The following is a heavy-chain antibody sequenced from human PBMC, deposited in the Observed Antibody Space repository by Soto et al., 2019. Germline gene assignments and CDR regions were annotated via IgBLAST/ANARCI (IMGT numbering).Heavy chain of an antibody. V-gene: IGHV3-72*01. CDR3: TVWGSGNDFGAA. Sequence: EVQLVESGGGLVQPGGSLRLSCAASGFTFSDHCMDWVRHAPGKGLEWVGRSKNKADSYTTEYAASVKGRFTISRDGSKNSLFLQMNSLKTEDTAVYYCTVWGSGNDFGAAWGQGILVTVSS. CDR1: GFTFSDHC. D-gene: IGHD3-10*01. J-gene: IGHJ4*02. CDR2: SKNKADSYTT.